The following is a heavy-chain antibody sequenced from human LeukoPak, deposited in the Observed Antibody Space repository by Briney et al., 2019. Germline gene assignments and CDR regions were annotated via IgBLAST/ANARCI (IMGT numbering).Heavy chain of an antibody. D-gene: IGHD3/OR15-3a*01. V-gene: IGHV3-66*03. CDR2: IRDSGEA. Sequence: GGSLRLSCAVSGFRVSDYYTSWVRQAPGKGLEWVGLIRDSGEAFYADFVRGRFAISRDESENTLYLQMNSLRVEDTAVYFCARDRAALQDWVEFDPWGQGTPVIVSS. CDR1: GFRVSDYY. CDR3: ARDRAALQDWVEFDP. J-gene: IGHJ5*02.